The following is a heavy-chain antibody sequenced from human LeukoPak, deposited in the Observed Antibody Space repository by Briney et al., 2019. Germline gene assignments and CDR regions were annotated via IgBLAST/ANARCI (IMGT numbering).Heavy chain of an antibody. V-gene: IGHV4-38-2*02. CDR1: GYSNSTGYY. D-gene: IGHD3-10*01. CDR3: ARGHRSLYYYGSGSYYKPDYYYYMDV. CDR2: FYHGGST. J-gene: IGHJ6*03. Sequence: PSETLSLTCTVSGYSNSTGYYWDWIRQPPGKGLEWIGAFYHGGSTYYNPSLKSRCTISVDTSKNQFSLNLTSVTAADTAVYYCARGHRSLYYYGSGSYYKPDYYYYMDVWGKGTTVTISS.